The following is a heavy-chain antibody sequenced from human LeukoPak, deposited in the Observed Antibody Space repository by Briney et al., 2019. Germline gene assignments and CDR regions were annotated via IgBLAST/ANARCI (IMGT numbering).Heavy chain of an antibody. J-gene: IGHJ6*02. V-gene: IGHV1-46*01. CDR2: INPSGGST. D-gene: IGHD6-13*01. CDR3: ARGRYGEDSSSWSYYYYGMDV. CDR1: GYTFTSYY. Sequence: ASVQVSCQASGYTFTSYYMHWVRQAPGQGLEWMGIINPSGGSTSYAQKFQGRVTMTRDTSTSTVYMELSSLRSEDTAVYYCARGRYGEDSSSWSYYYYGMDVWGQGTTVTVSS.